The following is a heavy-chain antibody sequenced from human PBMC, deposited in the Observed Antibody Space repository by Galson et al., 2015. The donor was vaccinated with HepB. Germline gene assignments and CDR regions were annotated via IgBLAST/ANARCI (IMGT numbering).Heavy chain of an antibody. D-gene: IGHD3-10*01. J-gene: IGHJ6*03. V-gene: IGHV3-30*18. CDR1: GFTFSSYG. CDR2: ITYDGSNK. Sequence: SLRLSCAASGFTFSSYGMHWVRQAPGKGLEWVASITYDGSNKYYADSVKGRFTISRDNAKNSLYLQMNSLRPEDTAVYYCAKVRREGASDAYYHSYMDVWGKGTTVTVSS. CDR3: AKVRREGASDAYYHSYMDV.